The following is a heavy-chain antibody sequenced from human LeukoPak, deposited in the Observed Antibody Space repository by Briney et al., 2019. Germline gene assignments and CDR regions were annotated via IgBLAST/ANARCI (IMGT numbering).Heavy chain of an antibody. CDR3: ARDLDIRGFDP. V-gene: IGHV3-33*01. Sequence: GGSLRLSCAASGFTLSSYGMHWVRQAPGKGLEWVAVVWYDGSNKYYADSVKGRLTISRDNSKNTLYLQMNSLRAEDTAVHYCARDLDIRGFDPWGQGTLVTVSS. CDR1: GFTLSSYG. CDR2: VWYDGSNK. J-gene: IGHJ5*02.